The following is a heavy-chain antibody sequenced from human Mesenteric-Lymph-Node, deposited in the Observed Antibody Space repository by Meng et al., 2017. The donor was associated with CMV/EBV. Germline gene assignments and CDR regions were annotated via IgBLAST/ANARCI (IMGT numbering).Heavy chain of an antibody. D-gene: IGHD1-26*01. CDR2: ISGGSDGGRA. CDR1: GFTFSTYA. J-gene: IGHJ3*02. V-gene: IGHV3-23*01. CDR3: AKDHVAGAHHVFDI. Sequence: GESLKISCEASGFTFSTYAMSWVRQPPGKGLEWVSAISGGSDGGRAVYADPVKGRFTISRDNSKNTLFLQMNSLTIEDTAVYYCAKDHVAGAHHVFDIWGQGAMVTVSS.